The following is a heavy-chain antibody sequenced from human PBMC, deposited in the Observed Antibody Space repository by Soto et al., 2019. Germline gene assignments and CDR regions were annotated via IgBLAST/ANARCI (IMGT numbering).Heavy chain of an antibody. J-gene: IGHJ2*01. D-gene: IGHD2-2*01. Sequence: QVQLQQWGAGLLKPSETLSLTCAVYGGSFNGYYWSWIRQPPGKGLEWIGEINHSGSTNYNPSLTGRVTISVDTSKNQFSLKLSSVTAAATAVYYCARGGSCSSTSCYAPRGVRYFDLWGRGTLVTVSS. CDR3: ARGGSCSSTSCYAPRGVRYFDL. V-gene: IGHV4-34*01. CDR2: INHSGST. CDR1: GGSFNGYY.